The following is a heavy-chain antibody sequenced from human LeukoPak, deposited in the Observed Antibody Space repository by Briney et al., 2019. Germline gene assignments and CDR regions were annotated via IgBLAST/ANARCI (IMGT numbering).Heavy chain of an antibody. CDR3: ARHLSGVTGYTYGRGIDY. J-gene: IGHJ4*02. Sequence: GGSLRLSCAASGFTFDDYAMHWVRQAPGKGLEWVSGISWNSGSIGYADSVKGRFTISRDNAKTSLYLQMNSLRAEDTAVYYCARHLSGVTGYTYGRGIDYWGQGTLVTVSS. D-gene: IGHD5-18*01. CDR2: ISWNSGSI. V-gene: IGHV3-9*01. CDR1: GFTFDDYA.